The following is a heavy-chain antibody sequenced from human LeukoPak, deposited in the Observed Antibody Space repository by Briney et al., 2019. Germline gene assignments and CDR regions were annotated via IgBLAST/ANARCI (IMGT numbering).Heavy chain of an antibody. V-gene: IGHV1-2*02. D-gene: IGHD3-22*01. CDR2: INPNSGGT. J-gene: IGHJ3*02. CDR3: ARDWDGQKRRMYYYYDSSGYPDAFDI. CDR1: GYTFTGYY. Sequence: ASVKVSCKASGYTFTGYYMHWVRQAPGQGLEWMGWINPNSGGTNYAQKFQGRVTMTRDTSISTAYMELSRLRSDDTAVYYCARDWDGQKRRMYYYYDSSGYPDAFDIWGQGTMVTVSS.